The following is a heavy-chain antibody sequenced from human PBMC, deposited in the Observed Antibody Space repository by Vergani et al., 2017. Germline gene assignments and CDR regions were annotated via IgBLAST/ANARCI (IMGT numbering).Heavy chain of an antibody. CDR2: ISWNSGSI. V-gene: IGHV3-9*01. J-gene: IGHJ4*02. Sequence: EVQLVESGGGLVQPGRSLRLSCAASGFTFDDYAMHWVRQAPGKGLEWVSGISWNSGSIGYADSVKGRFTISRDNAKNSLYLQMNSLRAEDTAVYFCAKDISSWYYFDYWGQGTLVTVSS. CDR1: GFTFDDYA. CDR3: AKDISSWYYFDY. D-gene: IGHD6-13*01.